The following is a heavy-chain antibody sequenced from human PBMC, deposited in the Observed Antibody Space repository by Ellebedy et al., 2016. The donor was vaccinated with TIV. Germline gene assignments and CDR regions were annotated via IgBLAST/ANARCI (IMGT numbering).Heavy chain of an antibody. Sequence: GSLRLXXAVYGGSFSGYYWSWIRQPPGKGLEWIGEINHSGSTNYNPSLKSRVTISVDTSKNQFSLKLSSVTAADTAVYYCARVDDYYDSSGYTPVMGYWGQGTLVTVSS. D-gene: IGHD3-22*01. CDR3: ARVDDYYDSSGYTPVMGY. CDR2: INHSGST. J-gene: IGHJ4*02. CDR1: GGSFSGYY. V-gene: IGHV4-34*01.